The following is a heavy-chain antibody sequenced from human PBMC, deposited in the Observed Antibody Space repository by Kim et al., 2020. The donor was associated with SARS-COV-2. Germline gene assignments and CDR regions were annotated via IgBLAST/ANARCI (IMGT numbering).Heavy chain of an antibody. Sequence: SETLSLTCTVSGGYIRSADHYWSWIRQAPGKGLEWIGYMYNSGSTSYNPSLKSRATISEDTYKNQSPLRLNSVTAADTAVYYCARDARKHFYDSSGQTNWVPGTLVPVSS. V-gene: IGHV4-30-4*01. J-gene: IGHJ1*01. D-gene: IGHD3-22*01. CDR1: GGYIRSADHY. CDR3: ARDARKHFYDSSGQTN. CDR2: MYNSGST.